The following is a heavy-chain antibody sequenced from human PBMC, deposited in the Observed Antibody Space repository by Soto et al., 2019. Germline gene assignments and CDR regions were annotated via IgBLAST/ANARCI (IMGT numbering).Heavy chain of an antibody. CDR1: GGSISSGGYY. CDR3: ARAPLGPGYHHYYYYMDV. CDR2: IYYSGST. J-gene: IGHJ6*03. Sequence: SETLSLTCTVSGGSISSGGYYWSWIRQHPGKGLEWIGYIYYSGSTYYNPSLKRRVTISVDTSKNQFSLKLSSVTAADTAVYYRARAPLGPGYHHYYYYMDVWGKGTMVTVSS. D-gene: IGHD3-16*02. V-gene: IGHV4-31*03.